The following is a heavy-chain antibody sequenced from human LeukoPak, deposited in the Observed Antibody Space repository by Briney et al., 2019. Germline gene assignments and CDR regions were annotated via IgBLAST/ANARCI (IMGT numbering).Heavy chain of an antibody. J-gene: IGHJ4*02. D-gene: IGHD5-18*01. Sequence: GGSLRLSCAASGLNVSTNNMNWVRQAPGKGLEWVSVIYRGGSTLNANSVKGRFTISRHSSRNTLFLQMNSLRAEDTAVYYCARGYSSADYWGQGTLVTVSS. CDR3: ARGYSSADY. CDR2: IYRGGST. CDR1: GLNVSTNN. V-gene: IGHV3-53*01.